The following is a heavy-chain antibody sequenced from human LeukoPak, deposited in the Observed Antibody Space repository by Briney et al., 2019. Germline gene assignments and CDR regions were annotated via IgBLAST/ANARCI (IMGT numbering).Heavy chain of an antibody. V-gene: IGHV1-2*02. CDR2: INPNSGGT. D-gene: IGHD5-12*01. CDR3: ARDVLGGYDQEFDY. Sequence: ASVKVSCKASGYTLTGYYMHWVRQAPGQGLEWMGWINPNSGGTNYAQMFQGRVTMTRDTSISTAYMDLSRLRSDDTAVYYCARDVLGGYDQEFDYWGQGTLVTVSS. CDR1: GYTLTGYY. J-gene: IGHJ4*02.